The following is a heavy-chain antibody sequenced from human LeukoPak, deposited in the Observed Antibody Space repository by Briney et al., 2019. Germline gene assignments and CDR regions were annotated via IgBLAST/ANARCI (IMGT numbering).Heavy chain of an antibody. CDR2: IYSDGST. Sequence: GGSLRLSCAASGFTVTNNYMNWVRQAPGKGLEWVSVIYSDGSTFYSDSVKGRFTISRHNSKNIVYLQMNSLRTEDTAVYYCAKDLTNGWGTFDYWGRGTLVTVSS. J-gene: IGHJ4*02. D-gene: IGHD3-16*01. CDR3: AKDLTNGWGTFDY. V-gene: IGHV3-53*04. CDR1: GFTVTNNY.